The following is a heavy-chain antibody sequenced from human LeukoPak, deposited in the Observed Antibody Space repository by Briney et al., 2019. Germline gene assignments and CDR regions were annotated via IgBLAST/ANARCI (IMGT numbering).Heavy chain of an antibody. Sequence: PSETLSLTCTVSGGSISSYYWSWIRQPPGKGLEWIGYIYYSGSTNYNASLKSRVTISVDTSKNQFSLKLSSVTAADTAVYYCARGPPYSSGWYREIAFDIWGQGTMVTVSS. CDR3: ARGPPYSSGWYREIAFDI. D-gene: IGHD6-19*01. V-gene: IGHV4-59*01. CDR1: GGSISSYY. J-gene: IGHJ3*02. CDR2: IYYSGST.